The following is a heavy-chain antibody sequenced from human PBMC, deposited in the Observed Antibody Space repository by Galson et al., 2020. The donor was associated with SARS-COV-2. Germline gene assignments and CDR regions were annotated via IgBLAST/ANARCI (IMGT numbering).Heavy chain of an antibody. CDR1: GFTFSRYV. V-gene: IGHV3-23*01. CDR3: AKDRGNDYGDQLDF. CDR2: IRGCGGST. Sequence: ESLKISCAASGFTFSRYVMAWVRQAPGKGLELVSGIRGCGGSTYYADSVKGRFTISRDISQNTVYLQMSSLSAEDTAVYYCAKDRGNDYGDQLDFCGQGTQVAVSS. D-gene: IGHD4-17*01. J-gene: IGHJ4*02.